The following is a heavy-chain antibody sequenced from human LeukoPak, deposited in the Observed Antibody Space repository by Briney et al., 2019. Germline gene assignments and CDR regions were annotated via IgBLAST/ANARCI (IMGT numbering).Heavy chain of an antibody. J-gene: IGHJ4*02. CDR1: GYTFTTYW. CDR3: ARQSPYYDSRGYYYGIVDY. V-gene: IGHV5-51*01. D-gene: IGHD3-22*01. CDR2: IYPGDSDT. Sequence: GESLKISCKGSGYTFTTYWIAWVRQMPGKGLEWMGIIYPGDSDTRYSPSFQGQVTISADKSISTAYLQWSSLKAPDTAIYYCARQSPYYDSRGYYYGIVDYWGQGSLVTVSS.